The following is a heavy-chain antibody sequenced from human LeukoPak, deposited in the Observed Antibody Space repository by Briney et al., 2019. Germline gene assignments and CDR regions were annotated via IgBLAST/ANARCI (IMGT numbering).Heavy chain of an antibody. CDR3: AREGGLVPALDY. D-gene: IGHD3-16*01. CDR2: IYSGGST. V-gene: IGHV3-66*02. CDR1: GFTVSSNY. Sequence: GGSLRLSCVVSGFTVSSNYMSWVRQAPGKGLEWVSVIYSGGSTYYADSVKGRFTISRDHSKNTLYLQINSLRAEDTAVYYCAREGGLVPALDYWGQGTPVTVSS. J-gene: IGHJ4*02.